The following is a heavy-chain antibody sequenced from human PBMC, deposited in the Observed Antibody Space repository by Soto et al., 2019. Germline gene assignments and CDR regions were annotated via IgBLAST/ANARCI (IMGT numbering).Heavy chain of an antibody. D-gene: IGHD3-10*01. CDR3: ASYYGSGGAFDY. Sequence: QVQLVQSGAEVKKPGASVKVSCKASGYTFTSYAMHWVRQAPGQRLEWMGWINAGNGNTKYSQKFQGRVTITRDTSSSTAYMELSSRRSEDTAVYYCASYYGSGGAFDYWGQGTLVTVSS. V-gene: IGHV1-3*01. J-gene: IGHJ4*02. CDR2: INAGNGNT. CDR1: GYTFTSYA.